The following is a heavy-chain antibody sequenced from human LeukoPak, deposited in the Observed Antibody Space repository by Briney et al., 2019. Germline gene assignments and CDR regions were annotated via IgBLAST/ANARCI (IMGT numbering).Heavy chain of an antibody. J-gene: IGHJ5*02. Sequence: SETLSLTCTVSGGSISSSSYYWGWIRQPPGKGLEWIGSIYYSGSTYYNPSLKSRVTISVDTSKNQFSLKLSSVTAADTAVYYCARHDTYGFSPNWFDPWGQGTLVTVSS. CDR3: ARHDTYGFSPNWFDP. CDR2: IYYSGST. V-gene: IGHV4-39*01. D-gene: IGHD2/OR15-2a*01. CDR1: GGSISSSSYY.